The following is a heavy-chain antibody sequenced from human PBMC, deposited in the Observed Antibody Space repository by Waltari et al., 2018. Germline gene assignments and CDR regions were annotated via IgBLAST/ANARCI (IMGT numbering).Heavy chain of an antibody. CDR3: ATARDEHTAMVYFDN. J-gene: IGHJ4*02. CDR2: MYPPGSA. D-gene: IGHD5-18*01. CDR1: GTAVSATH. Sequence: EVKLVESGGGLVHPGRSLRLSCLASGTAVSATHMSWVRQAPGKGLEWVSIMYPPGSAYNADSVEGRFTISRDISKNMVHLQMNRLRLEDSATYYCATARDEHTAMVYFDNWGQGTLVSVSS. V-gene: IGHV3-66*02.